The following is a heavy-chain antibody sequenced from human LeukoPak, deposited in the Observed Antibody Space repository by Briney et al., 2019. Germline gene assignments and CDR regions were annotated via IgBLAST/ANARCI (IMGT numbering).Heavy chain of an antibody. CDR3: ARGPGKIVEATTRDFQH. J-gene: IGHJ1*01. V-gene: IGHV1-2*02. CDR2: INPNSGGT. Sequence: GASVKVSCKASGYTFTGYYMHWVRQAPGQGLEWMGWINPNSGGTNYAQKFQGRVTMTRDTSISTAYMEPSRLRSDDTAVYYCARGPGKIVEATTRDFQHWGQGTLVTVSS. CDR1: GYTFTGYY. D-gene: IGHD1-26*01.